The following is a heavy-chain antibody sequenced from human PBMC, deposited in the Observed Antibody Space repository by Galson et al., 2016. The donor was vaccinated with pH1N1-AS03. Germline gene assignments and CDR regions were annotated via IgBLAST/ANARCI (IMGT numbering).Heavy chain of an antibody. CDR3: TTDDYGDYRGTGAGTNDAFDM. CDR2: IKNRENGRTT. Sequence: SLRLSCAASGFTFNNAWMSWGRQAPGKGLEWVGLIKNRENGRTTDYAAPVKGRFTISRDDSKNTLYLQMNSLKTEDTAVYYCTTDDYGDYRGTGAGTNDAFDMWGQGTMVTVSS. CDR1: GFTFNNAW. D-gene: IGHD4-17*01. V-gene: IGHV3-15*01. J-gene: IGHJ3*02.